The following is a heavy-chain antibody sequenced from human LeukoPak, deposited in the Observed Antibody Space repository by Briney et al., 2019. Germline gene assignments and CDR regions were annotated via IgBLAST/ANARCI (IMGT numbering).Heavy chain of an antibody. D-gene: IGHD4-17*01. Sequence: PSETLSLTCTVPGGSISSGDYYWSWIRQPPGKGLEWIGYIYYSGSTYYNPSLKGRVTISVDTSKNQFSLKLSSVTAADTAVYYCARNYGDYDWYFDLWGRGTLVTVSS. V-gene: IGHV4-30-4*01. J-gene: IGHJ2*01. CDR3: ARNYGDYDWYFDL. CDR1: GGSISSGDYY. CDR2: IYYSGST.